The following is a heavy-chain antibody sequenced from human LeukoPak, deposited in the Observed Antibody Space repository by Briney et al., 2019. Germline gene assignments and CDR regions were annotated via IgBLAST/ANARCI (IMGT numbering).Heavy chain of an antibody. CDR2: ISYDGSNK. J-gene: IGHJ3*02. V-gene: IGHV3-30*18. D-gene: IGHD2-15*01. Sequence: GGYLRRSCAASGFIFSSYGVHWVRQAPGKGLEGVAVISYDGSNKYYADSVKGRFTIARDNPKHTLYLQMNTLSAEDTAVYYCPKEGGQGYCSGGSCYFGFDIWGQGTMVTVSS. CDR3: PKEGGQGYCSGGSCYFGFDI. CDR1: GFIFSSYG.